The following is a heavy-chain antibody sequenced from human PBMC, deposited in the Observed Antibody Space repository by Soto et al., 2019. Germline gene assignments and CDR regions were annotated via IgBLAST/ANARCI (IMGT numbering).Heavy chain of an antibody. CDR3: ARDRSIAVAGTYFDY. CDR2: IIPIFGTA. D-gene: IGHD6-19*01. Sequence: SVKVSCKASGGTFSSYAISWVRQAPGQGLEWMGGIIPIFGTANYAQKFQGRVTITADESTSTAYMELSSLRSEDTAVYYCARDRSIAVAGTYFDYWGQGTLVTVSS. V-gene: IGHV1-69*13. J-gene: IGHJ4*02. CDR1: GGTFSSYA.